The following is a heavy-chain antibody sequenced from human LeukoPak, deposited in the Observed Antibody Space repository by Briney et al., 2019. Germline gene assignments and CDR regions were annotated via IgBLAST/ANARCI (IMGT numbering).Heavy chain of an antibody. J-gene: IGHJ4*02. Sequence: GGSLRLSCVGSGFAYYHCSMNWVRQAPGKGLEWLSYITVDNKAYYADSLKGRFVISRDNAKSSVYLQMDSLSVEDTAVYYCVRGGVADGNYFGDWGQGTVVTVSS. V-gene: IGHV3-48*01. CDR3: VRGGVADGNYFGD. D-gene: IGHD3-10*01. CDR2: ITVDNKA. CDR1: GFAYYHCS.